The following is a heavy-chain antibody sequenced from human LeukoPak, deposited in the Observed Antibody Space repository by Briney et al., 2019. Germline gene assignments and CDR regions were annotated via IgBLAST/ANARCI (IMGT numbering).Heavy chain of an antibody. J-gene: IGHJ4*02. D-gene: IGHD2-21*01. CDR3: ARVGILQDPPDY. V-gene: IGHV1-46*01. CDR2: INPSGGST. CDR1: GYTFTSYY. Sequence: ASVKVSCKASGYTFTSYYMHWVRQAPGQGLEWTGIINPSGGSTSYAQKFQGRVTMTRDMSTSTVYMELSSLRSEDTAVYYCARVGILQDPPDYWGQGTLVTVSS.